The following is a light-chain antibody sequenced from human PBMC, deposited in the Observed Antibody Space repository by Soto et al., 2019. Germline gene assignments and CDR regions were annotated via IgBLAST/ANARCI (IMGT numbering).Light chain of an antibody. V-gene: IGKV3-20*01. CDR3: QYQGT. CDR2: DTS. CDR1: QSVGRRY. J-gene: IGKJ4*01. Sequence: IVLTQSPGTLSLSPGARATLSCRASQSVGRRYLAWYQQKPGQAPMLLIYDTSERASDIPDRFSGSGSGTDFTLTISRLVPEDFAVYYCQYQGTFGGGTKVEIK.